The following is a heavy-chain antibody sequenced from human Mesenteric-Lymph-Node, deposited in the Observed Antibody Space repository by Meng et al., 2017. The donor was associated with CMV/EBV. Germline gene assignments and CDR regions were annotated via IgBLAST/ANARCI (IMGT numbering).Heavy chain of an antibody. D-gene: IGHD6-19*01. CDR2: IDWDDDK. V-gene: IGHV2-70D*14. J-gene: IGHJ6*02. CDR1: GFSLSTSGMR. CDR3: ARIAVAEGFDV. Sequence: SGPTLVKPTQTLTLTCTFSGFSLSTSGMRVTWIRQPPGKALEWLARIDWDDDKFYSASLETRLTISKDTSKNQVVLTMTNMDPVDTATYYCARIAVAEGFDVWGQGTTVTVSS.